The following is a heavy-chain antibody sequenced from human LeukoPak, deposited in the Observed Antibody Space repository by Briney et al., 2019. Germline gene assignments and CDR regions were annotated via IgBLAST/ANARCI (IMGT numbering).Heavy chain of an antibody. CDR2: IYYSGST. Sequence: PSETLSLTCTVFGGSTSSYYWSWIRQPPGKGLEWIGYIYYSGSTNYNPSLKSRVTISVDTSKNQFSLKLSSVTAADTAVYYCARGGRLVVTTFDYWGQGTLVTVSS. D-gene: IGHD3-22*01. V-gene: IGHV4-59*01. CDR3: ARGGRLVVTTFDY. J-gene: IGHJ4*02. CDR1: GGSTSSYY.